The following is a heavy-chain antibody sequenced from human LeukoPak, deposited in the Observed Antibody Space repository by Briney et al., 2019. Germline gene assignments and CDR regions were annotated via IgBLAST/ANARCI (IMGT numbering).Heavy chain of an antibody. V-gene: IGHV3-21*01. D-gene: IGHD3-22*01. J-gene: IGHJ5*02. CDR2: ISSSSNYI. CDR3: ARDLGEYYYDSSGYYYNWFDP. Sequence: GGSLRLSCTASGFPFSSYHMNWVRQAPGKGLEWFSFISSSSNYIYYADSVKGRFTISRDNAKNSLYLQMNSLRAEDTAVYHCARDLGEYYYDSSGYYYNWFDPWGQGTLVTVSS. CDR1: GFPFSSYH.